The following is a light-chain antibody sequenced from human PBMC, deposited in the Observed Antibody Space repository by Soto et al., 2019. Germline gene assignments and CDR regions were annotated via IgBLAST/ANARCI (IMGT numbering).Light chain of an antibody. CDR1: TGAVTSGHW. CDR3: LVIFTGVGEV. Sequence: QAVVTQEPSLTVSPGGTVTLTCGSSTGAVTSGHWPHWFQQKPGQAPRTLIYDTDNKHPWTPARFSGSLLGGKAALTLSGAQPEDEGHYYCLVIFTGVGEVFGTGTKLTVL. V-gene: IGLV7-46*01. J-gene: IGLJ1*01. CDR2: DTD.